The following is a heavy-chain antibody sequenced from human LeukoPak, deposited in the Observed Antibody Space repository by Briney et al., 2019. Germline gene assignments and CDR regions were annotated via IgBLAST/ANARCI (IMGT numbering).Heavy chain of an antibody. D-gene: IGHD2-8*02. CDR2: INPNSGDT. Sequence: GASVEVSCKASGYTFTGYYMHWVRQAPGQGLEWMGWINPNSGDTNYAQDFQGRVTMTRDTSISTAYMELSRLRYDDTAVYYCARDLAVFDAFDIWGQGTMVTVSS. CDR1: GYTFTGYY. J-gene: IGHJ3*02. CDR3: ARDLAVFDAFDI. V-gene: IGHV1-2*02.